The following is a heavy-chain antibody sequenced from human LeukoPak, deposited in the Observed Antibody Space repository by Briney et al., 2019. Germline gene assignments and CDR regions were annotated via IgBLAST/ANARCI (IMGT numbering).Heavy chain of an antibody. V-gene: IGHV4-34*01. CDR2: INHSGRT. Sequence: PSETLSLTCAVYGGSFSGYYWSWIRHPPGKGLEWIGEINHSGRTNYNPSLKSRVTISVDTSKNQFSLKLSSVTAADTAVYYCAREAAAGIDWGQGTLVTVSS. J-gene: IGHJ4*02. CDR3: AREAAAGID. D-gene: IGHD6-13*01. CDR1: GGSFSGYY.